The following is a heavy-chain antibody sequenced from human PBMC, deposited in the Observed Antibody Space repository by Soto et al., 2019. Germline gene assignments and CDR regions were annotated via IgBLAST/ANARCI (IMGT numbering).Heavy chain of an antibody. CDR3: ASDSDIARFFI. D-gene: IGHD2-21*02. J-gene: IGHJ4*02. Sequence: PSETLSFTCSVSDDGSSYWGWIRQPPGKGLEWIGSIHYGGTTYYNPSLRSRVTISLDTSKSQFSLNLNSVIAADAAVYYCASDSDIARFFIWGQGIPVTVSS. V-gene: IGHV4-39*01. CDR1: DDGSSY. CDR2: IHYGGTT.